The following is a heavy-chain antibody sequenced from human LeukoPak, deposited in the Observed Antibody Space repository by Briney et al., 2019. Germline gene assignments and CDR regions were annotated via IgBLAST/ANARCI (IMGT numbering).Heavy chain of an antibody. Sequence: GRSLRLSCAASGFTFSSYGMHWVRQAPGKGLEWVAVIWYDGSNKYYADSVKGRFTISRDNSKNTLYLQMNSLRAEDTAVYYCARDQGGGRYYYGMDVWGQGTRSPSP. CDR2: IWYDGSNK. CDR3: ARDQGGGRYYYGMDV. J-gene: IGHJ6*02. D-gene: IGHD3-16*01. CDR1: GFTFSSYG. V-gene: IGHV3-33*01.